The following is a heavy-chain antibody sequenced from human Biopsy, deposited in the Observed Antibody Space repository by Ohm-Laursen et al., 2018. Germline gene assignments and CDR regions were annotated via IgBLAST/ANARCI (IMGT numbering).Heavy chain of an antibody. D-gene: IGHD2/OR15-2a*01. CDR3: ARVFCTSTTCYGLLDN. CDR1: GYTFTSYD. J-gene: IGHJ4*02. Sequence: SAKVSCKVPGYTFTSYDISWVRQAPGQGLEWMGWISPYNDKTSYPPKLQDRVTMTADTSTNTAHMELRSLRSDDTAIYYCARVFCTSTTCYGLLDNWGQGTVVTVSS. CDR2: ISPYNDKT. V-gene: IGHV1-18*01.